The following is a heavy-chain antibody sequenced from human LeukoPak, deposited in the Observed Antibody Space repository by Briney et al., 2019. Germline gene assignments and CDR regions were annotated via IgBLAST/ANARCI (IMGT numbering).Heavy chain of an antibody. CDR2: IGTYGGDT. J-gene: IGHJ5*01. CDR3: ARDLWNFYDDSGYNRDFDS. CDR1: TSR. V-gene: IGHV1-18*01. D-gene: IGHD3-22*01. Sequence: ASVKVSCKATSRISRVRQAPGEGLEWMGWIGTYGGDTYYAQKFQGRITVTTDTSTSTVYMELRNLRSDDTAVYYCARDLWNFYDDSGYNRDFDSWGQGTLVTVSS.